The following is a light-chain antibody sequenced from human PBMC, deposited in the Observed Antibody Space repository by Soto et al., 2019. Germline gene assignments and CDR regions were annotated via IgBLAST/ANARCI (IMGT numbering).Light chain of an antibody. J-gene: IGKJ1*01. CDR2: GAS. Sequence: EIVLTQSPGTLSLSPGERATLSCRASQSVSSSHLAWYQQKPGQAPRLLIYGASNRATGFPDRFSGSGSGTDFTLTISRLEPEDFALYYCQQYGSSPLTFGQGTKVDIK. V-gene: IGKV3-20*01. CDR1: QSVSSSH. CDR3: QQYGSSPLT.